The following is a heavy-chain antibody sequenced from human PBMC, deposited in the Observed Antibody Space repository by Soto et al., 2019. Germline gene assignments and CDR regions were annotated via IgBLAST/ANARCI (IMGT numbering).Heavy chain of an antibody. CDR3: AKAPGYSSSPKRVY. Sequence: GGYLRLSCAASGFTFSSYAMSWVRQAPGKGLEWVSAISGSGGSTYYADSVKGRFTISRDNSKNTLYLQMNSLRAEDTAVYYCAKAPGYSSSPKRVYWGQGTLVTVSS. CDR1: GFTFSSYA. CDR2: ISGSGGST. D-gene: IGHD6-6*01. J-gene: IGHJ4*02. V-gene: IGHV3-23*01.